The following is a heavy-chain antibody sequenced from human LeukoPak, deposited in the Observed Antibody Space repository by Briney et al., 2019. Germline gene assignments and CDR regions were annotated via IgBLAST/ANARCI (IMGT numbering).Heavy chain of an antibody. CDR1: GYTFPSYD. V-gene: IGHV1-8*03. D-gene: IGHD3-10*01. CDR3: ARVCSQLLWFGESGHHFDY. CDR2: MNPNSGNT. Sequence: ASVKVSCKASGYTFPSYDIHWVRQATGQGLEWMGWMNPNSGNTGYAQKFQGRVTITSNTSLSTAYMELSSLSSEDTAVYFCARVCSQLLWFGESGHHFDYWRQGTLVTVSS. J-gene: IGHJ4*02.